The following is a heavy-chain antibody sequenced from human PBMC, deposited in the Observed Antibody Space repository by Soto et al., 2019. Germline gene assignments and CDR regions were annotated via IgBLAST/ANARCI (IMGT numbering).Heavy chain of an antibody. V-gene: IGHV1-18*01. J-gene: IGHJ6*02. CDR1: GYTFTSYG. D-gene: IGHD3-3*01. CDR2: ISAYNGNT. CDR3: ARDRGDFWCGYGRGIHAGMDV. Sequence: QVQLVQSGAEVKKPGASVKVSCKASGYTFTSYGISWVRQAPGQGLEWMGWISAYNGNTNYAQKLQGRVTMTTDTSTSTDYRELSSLRSDDTAVYYCARDRGDFWCGYGRGIHAGMDVWGPGTTVPVSS.